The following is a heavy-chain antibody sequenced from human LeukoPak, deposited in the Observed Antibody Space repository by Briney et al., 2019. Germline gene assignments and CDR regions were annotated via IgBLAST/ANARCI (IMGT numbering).Heavy chain of an antibody. CDR1: GGSISGSDW. CDR2: IYHSGST. V-gene: IGHV4-4*02. D-gene: IGHD3-9*01. CDR3: ARVPVLRYFDWFGLFDY. J-gene: IGHJ4*02. Sequence: NPSETLSLTCTVSGGSISGSDWWSWVRQPPGKGLEWIGEIYHSGSTNYNPSLKSRVTISVDTSKNQFSLKLSSVTAADTAVYYCARVPVLRYFDWFGLFDYWGQGTLVTVSS.